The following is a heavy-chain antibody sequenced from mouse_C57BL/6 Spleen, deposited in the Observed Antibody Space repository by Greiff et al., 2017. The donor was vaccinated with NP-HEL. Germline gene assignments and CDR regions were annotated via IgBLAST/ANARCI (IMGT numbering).Heavy chain of an antibody. CDR1: GYAFSSSW. CDR3: ARDGIGVY. Sequence: VQLQESGPELVKPGASVKISCKASGYAFSSSWMNWVKQRPGKGLEWIGRIYPGDGDTNYNGKFKGKATLTADKSSSTAYMQLSSLTSEDSAVYFCARDGIGVYWGQGTTLTVSS. CDR2: IYPGDGDT. J-gene: IGHJ2*01. D-gene: IGHD2-3*01. V-gene: IGHV1-82*01.